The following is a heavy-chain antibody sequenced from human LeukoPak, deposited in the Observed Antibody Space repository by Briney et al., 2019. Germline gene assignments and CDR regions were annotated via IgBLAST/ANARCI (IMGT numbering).Heavy chain of an antibody. CDR3: ARWPYSSSYYFDY. V-gene: IGHV3-21*01. J-gene: IGHJ4*02. CDR2: ITSGTTYI. Sequence: GGSLRLSCAASGFTFSDYNMNWVRRSPEKGLEWGSSITSGTTYIYYADSVRGRFTLSRDNAKNSLYLQMNSLRAEDTAVYYCARWPYSSSYYFDYWGQGTLVTVSS. CDR1: GFTFSDYN. D-gene: IGHD6-6*01.